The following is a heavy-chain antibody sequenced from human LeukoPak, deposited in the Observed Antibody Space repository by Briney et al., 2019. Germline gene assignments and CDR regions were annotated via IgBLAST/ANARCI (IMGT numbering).Heavy chain of an antibody. J-gene: IGHJ4*02. CDR3: ARVTVSGPGARFDY. V-gene: IGHV1-18*01. CDR2: ISAYNVNT. Sequence: ASVKVSCKASGYTFTSYGISWVRRAPGQGLEWMGWISAYNVNTNDAQKLQGRVTMTTDTSTTTAYMELRSLRSDDTAVYYCARVTVSGPGARFDYWGQGTLVTVSS. D-gene: IGHD4-11*01. CDR1: GYTFTSYG.